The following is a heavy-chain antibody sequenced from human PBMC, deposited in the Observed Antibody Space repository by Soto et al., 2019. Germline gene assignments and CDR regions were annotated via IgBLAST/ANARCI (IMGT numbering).Heavy chain of an antibody. Sequence: GGSLRLSCTAPGFSFGEYVMSWFRQAPGKGLEWVGFIKSKDYAGKTQYAASVKGRFTISRDDSKSIAYLQMSSLKIEDTGVYFCTRNQWELGPFDYWGQGSLVTVSS. CDR2: IKSKDYAGKT. V-gene: IGHV3-49*03. D-gene: IGHD1-26*01. CDR1: GFSFGEYV. J-gene: IGHJ4*02. CDR3: TRNQWELGPFDY.